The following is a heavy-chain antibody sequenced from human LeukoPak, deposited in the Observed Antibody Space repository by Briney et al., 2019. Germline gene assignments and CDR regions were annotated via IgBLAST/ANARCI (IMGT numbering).Heavy chain of an antibody. CDR3: ARVYQSAEYYFDY. Sequence: SETLSLTCTVSGGSISIISSSTYYWSWIRQPPGKGLEWIGYIYYTGSTEYHPSLKSRVTISLDTSKNQFSLKLTSVTAADTAVYYCARVYQSAEYYFDYWGQGNLVSVSS. CDR1: GGSISIISSSTYY. D-gene: IGHD2-2*01. J-gene: IGHJ4*02. V-gene: IGHV4-61*01. CDR2: IYYTGST.